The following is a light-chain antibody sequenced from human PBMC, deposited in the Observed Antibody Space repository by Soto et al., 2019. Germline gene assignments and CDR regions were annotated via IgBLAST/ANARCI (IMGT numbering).Light chain of an antibody. V-gene: IGKV3-15*01. CDR1: HRVNTY. CDR2: DAS. CDR3: QQYNNWPGT. Sequence: EILMTQSPATLSVSPGERATLSCRASHRVNTYLAWYQQRLGQAPRLLIYDASTRATGIPARFSGSGSGTEFTLTISRLQSEDFAVYYCQQYNNWPGTFGQGTKV. J-gene: IGKJ1*01.